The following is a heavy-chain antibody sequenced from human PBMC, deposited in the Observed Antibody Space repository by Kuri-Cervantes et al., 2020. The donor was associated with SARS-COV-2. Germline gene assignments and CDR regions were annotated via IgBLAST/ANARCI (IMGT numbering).Heavy chain of an antibody. CDR3: AKERGYSSGLDY. J-gene: IGHJ4*02. Sequence: ASVKVSCKASGYTFTSLDINWARQVPGQGLEWLGWVNPNTGKTGYAQKFAGRVTITRDTSMRKVYMELSSLRAEDMALYYCAKERGYSSGLDYWGQGTLVTVSS. CDR1: GYTFTSLD. CDR2: VNPNTGKT. D-gene: IGHD6-19*01. V-gene: IGHV1-8*01.